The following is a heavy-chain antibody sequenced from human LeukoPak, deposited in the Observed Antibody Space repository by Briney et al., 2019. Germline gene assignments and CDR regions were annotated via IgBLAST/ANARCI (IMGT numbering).Heavy chain of an antibody. CDR1: GGSISSGGYY. D-gene: IGHD2-8*01. J-gene: IGHJ5*02. CDR2: IYYSGST. CDR3: ARVLYAIPGWFDP. Sequence: SETLSLTCTVSGGSISSGGYYWSWIRQHPGTGLEWIGYIYYSGSTYYNPSLKSRVTISVDTSKNQFSLKLSSVTAADTAVYYCARVLYAIPGWFDPWGQGTLVTVSS. V-gene: IGHV4-31*03.